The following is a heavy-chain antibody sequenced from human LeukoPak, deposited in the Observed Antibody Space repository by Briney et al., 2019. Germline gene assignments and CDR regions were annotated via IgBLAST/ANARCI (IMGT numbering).Heavy chain of an antibody. V-gene: IGHV4-4*09. CDR2: INNIGST. J-gene: IGHJ4*02. CDR3: ARLVEYTTGWYRSYHFDS. D-gene: IGHD6-19*01. CDR1: GDSINTSY. Sequence: SETLSLTCRVSGDSINTSYLSWIRQPPGQALEWIGYINNIGSTNYNPSLKSRVTMSVDTSEKQFSLQLTSVTAADTALYYCARLVEYTTGWYRSYHFDSWGQGTLVTVSS.